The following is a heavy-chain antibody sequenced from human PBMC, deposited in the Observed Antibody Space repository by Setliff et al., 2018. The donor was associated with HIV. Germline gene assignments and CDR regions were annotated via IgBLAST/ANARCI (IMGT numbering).Heavy chain of an antibody. CDR3: ARAPTGVTNAFDI. J-gene: IGHJ3*02. V-gene: IGHV4-4*07. CDR2: VYTTGGT. Sequence: SETLSLTCRVSGGYISIYYWIWIRQPAGKGLEWIGHVYTTGGTNYNPSLESRLTISVDTSRNQFSLRLSSVTAADTAVYYCARAPTGVTNAFDIWGQGTMVTVSS. D-gene: IGHD2-8*02. CDR1: GGYISIYY.